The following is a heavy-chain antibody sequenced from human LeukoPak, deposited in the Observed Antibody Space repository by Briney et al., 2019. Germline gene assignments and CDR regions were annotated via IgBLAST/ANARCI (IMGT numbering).Heavy chain of an antibody. CDR1: GGSISSGTFF. Sequence: SETLSLTCTVSGGSISSGTFFWGWVRQPPGKGLEWIGSIFYSGTNYYNPSLKSRVAVSIDTSKNQFSLNLNSVTAADTAVYYCARHDYDLLTGYTINWFDPWGQGTLVTVSS. J-gene: IGHJ5*02. CDR3: ARHDYDLLTGYTINWFDP. V-gene: IGHV4-39*01. CDR2: IFYSGTN. D-gene: IGHD3-9*01.